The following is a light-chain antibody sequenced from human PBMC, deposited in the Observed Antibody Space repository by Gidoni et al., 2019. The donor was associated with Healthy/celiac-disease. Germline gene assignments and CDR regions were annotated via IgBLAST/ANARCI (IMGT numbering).Light chain of an antibody. CDR1: QSVSSN. CDR3: QQYNNWPPRIT. CDR2: GAS. J-gene: IGKJ5*01. V-gene: IGKV3-15*01. Sequence: EIVMTQSPATLSVSPGERATLSCRASQSVSSNLAWYQQKPGQAPRLLIYGASTRATGIPARFSGSESGTEFTLTISSLQSEDFAVYYCQQYNNWPPRITFGQETRLEIK.